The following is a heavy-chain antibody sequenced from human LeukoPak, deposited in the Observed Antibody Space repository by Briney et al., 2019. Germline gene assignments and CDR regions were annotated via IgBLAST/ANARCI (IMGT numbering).Heavy chain of an antibody. CDR3: ARDRYDRSGYYDY. CDR1: GFTLSHYA. Sequence: PGGSLRLSCSMSGFTLSHYAMSWVRQAPGKGLEWVSSISSSSSYIHYTDSVKGRFTISRDNTKKSLYLQMNSLRAEDTAVYYYARDRYDRSGYYDYWGQGTLVTVSS. CDR2: ISSSSSYI. D-gene: IGHD3-22*01. V-gene: IGHV3-21*01. J-gene: IGHJ4*02.